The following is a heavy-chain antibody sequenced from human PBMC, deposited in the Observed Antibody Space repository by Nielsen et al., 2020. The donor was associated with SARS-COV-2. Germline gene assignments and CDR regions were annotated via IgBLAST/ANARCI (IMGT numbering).Heavy chain of an antibody. V-gene: IGHV3-9*01. Sequence: SLKISCAASGFTFDDYAMHWVRRAPGKGLEWVSGISCNSGNIGYADSVKGRFTISRDNAKNSLYLQMNTLRPEDTALYYCAKDIYNRSYYYYTMDVWGQGTTVTASS. D-gene: IGHD2/OR15-2a*01. CDR3: AKDIYNRSYYYYTMDV. J-gene: IGHJ6*02. CDR1: GFTFDDYA. CDR2: ISCNSGNI.